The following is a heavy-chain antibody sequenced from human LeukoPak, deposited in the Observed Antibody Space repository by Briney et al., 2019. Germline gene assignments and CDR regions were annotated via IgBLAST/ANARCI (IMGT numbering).Heavy chain of an antibody. Sequence: EGSLRLSCAASGFTFSIYSMNWVRQAPGKGLEWVSSVSRSASHIYYADSVKGRFTISRDNAKNSLYLQMNSLRAEDTAVYYCARDFCSGGACYAFNFWGQGTLVTVSS. CDR2: VSRSASHI. CDR1: GFTFSIYS. D-gene: IGHD2-21*02. V-gene: IGHV3-21*01. CDR3: ARDFCSGGACYAFNF. J-gene: IGHJ4*02.